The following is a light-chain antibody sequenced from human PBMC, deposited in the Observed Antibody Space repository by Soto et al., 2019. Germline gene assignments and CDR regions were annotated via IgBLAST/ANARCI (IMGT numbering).Light chain of an antibody. CDR3: QQYNSYRGT. J-gene: IGKJ2*02. CDR2: DAS. Sequence: DIQMTQSPSTLSASVGDRVTITCRASQSISSWLAWYQQKPGKAPKLLIYDASSLESGVPSRFSGSGSGTEFTLTISRLQPDDFATYYCQQYNSYRGTFGQGTKLEIK. CDR1: QSISSW. V-gene: IGKV1-5*01.